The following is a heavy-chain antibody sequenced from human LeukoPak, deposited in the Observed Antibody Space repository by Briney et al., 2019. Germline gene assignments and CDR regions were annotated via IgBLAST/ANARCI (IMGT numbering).Heavy chain of an antibody. CDR3: TRVSIHGDSDY. CDR1: GGSINDYY. J-gene: IGHJ4*02. V-gene: IGHV4-59*01. CDR2: IYYTGIT. Sequence: SETLSLTCTVSGGSINDYYWSWIRQSPGKGLEWIGYIYYTGITNYNPSVQSRVTISVDTSKNQSSLNQTSVTSADTAVYFGTRVSIHGDSDYWGQRTLVTVSS.